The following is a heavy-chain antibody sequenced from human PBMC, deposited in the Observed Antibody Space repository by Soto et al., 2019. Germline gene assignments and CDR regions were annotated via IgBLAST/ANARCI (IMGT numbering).Heavy chain of an antibody. Sequence: QVQLVQSGAEVKKPGASVKVSCKASGYTFSRYYMHWVRQAPGQGLEWMGIINPSGGSTNYAQKCQGRLTMTRDTSTSTVYMELNSLRSEDTAVYYCTISTADFDYWGQGTLVTVSS. J-gene: IGHJ4*02. CDR2: INPSGGST. CDR3: TISTADFDY. CDR1: GYTFSRYY. D-gene: IGHD3-9*01. V-gene: IGHV1-46*03.